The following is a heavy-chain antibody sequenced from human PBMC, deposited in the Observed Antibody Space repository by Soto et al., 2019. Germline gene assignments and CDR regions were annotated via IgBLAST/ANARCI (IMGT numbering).Heavy chain of an antibody. J-gene: IGHJ4*02. D-gene: IGHD4-17*01. CDR3: ARACGHYCLTPRAFDY. Sequence: QVQLQQWGAGLLKTSETLSLTCGVDGESFSAYYWNWIRQPPGKGLEWIGEINHSGNTNYNPSLKSRATISVDTSKNHFSLRLNSVTAADTALYFCARACGHYCLTPRAFDYWGQGALVTVSS. CDR2: INHSGNT. V-gene: IGHV4-34*01. CDR1: GESFSAYY.